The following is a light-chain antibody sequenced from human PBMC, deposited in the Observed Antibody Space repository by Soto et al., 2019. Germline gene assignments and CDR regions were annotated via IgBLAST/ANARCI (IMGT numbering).Light chain of an antibody. CDR3: QQYGGSPYT. Sequence: PGERATLSRRASQSVSSNYLAWYQQKPGQAPRLLIYGASNRPGGIPDKFSGSGSGTDFTLTINRLEPEDFAVYYCQQYGGSPYTFAQGTKVEI. CDR2: GAS. J-gene: IGKJ2*01. CDR1: QSVSSNY. V-gene: IGKV3-20*01.